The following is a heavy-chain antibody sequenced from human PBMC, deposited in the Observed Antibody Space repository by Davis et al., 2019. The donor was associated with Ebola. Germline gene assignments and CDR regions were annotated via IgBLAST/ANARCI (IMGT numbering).Heavy chain of an antibody. J-gene: IGHJ4*02. CDR2: IYYSGGT. Sequence: SETLSLTCTVSGGSISSGGYYWNWIRQHPGKGLEWIGYIYYSGGTYYNPSLKSRIIISVDTSKNQFSLRLSSVTAADTALYYCARGIPDHFDHWGQGTLVTVSS. V-gene: IGHV4-31*03. CDR1: GGSISSGGYY. D-gene: IGHD2-2*02. CDR3: ARGIPDHFDH.